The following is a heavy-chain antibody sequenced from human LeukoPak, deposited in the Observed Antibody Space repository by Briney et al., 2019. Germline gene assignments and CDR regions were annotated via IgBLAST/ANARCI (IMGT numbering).Heavy chain of an antibody. J-gene: IGHJ4*02. CDR2: ISYDGNSK. CDR3: AKELWFGTFDY. D-gene: IGHD3-10*01. Sequence: GGSLRLSCAASGFTFSTFGMHWVRQAPGKGLEWVAVISYDGNSKFYADSVKGRFTISRDNSKNTVFLQMNGLRAEDTAVYYCAKELWFGTFDYWGQGTLVTVSS. V-gene: IGHV3-30*18. CDR1: GFTFSTFG.